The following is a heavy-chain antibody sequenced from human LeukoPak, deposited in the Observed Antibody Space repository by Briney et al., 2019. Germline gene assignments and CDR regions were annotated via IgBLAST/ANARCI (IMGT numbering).Heavy chain of an antibody. CDR1: GFTFSSYS. Sequence: GGSLRLSCAASGFTFSSYSMNWVRQAPGKGLEWVSSISSSSTYIHYADSVKGRFTISRDNAKNSLYLQMNSLKTEDTAVYYCTRHVVTIFGVGTDVWGKGTTVTVSS. V-gene: IGHV3-21*04. CDR2: ISSSSTYI. J-gene: IGHJ6*04. CDR3: TRHVVTIFGVGTDV. D-gene: IGHD3-3*01.